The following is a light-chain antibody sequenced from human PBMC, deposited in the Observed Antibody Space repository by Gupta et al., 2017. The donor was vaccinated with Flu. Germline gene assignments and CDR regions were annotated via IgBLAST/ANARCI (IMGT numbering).Light chain of an antibody. J-gene: IGLJ2*01. V-gene: IGLV2-11*01. CDR2: DVT. CDR3: CSFAGSDTLV. CDR1: SRDIGDYNY. Sequence: QSALPQPRSGSGFPGQSVTIPCTGTSRDIGDYNYVSCYQQHPGKAHKLMIYDVTNRSASVPARFSDSKSGNTASLTISGRKEEEEADYHCCSFAGSDTLVFGGGTKLTVL.